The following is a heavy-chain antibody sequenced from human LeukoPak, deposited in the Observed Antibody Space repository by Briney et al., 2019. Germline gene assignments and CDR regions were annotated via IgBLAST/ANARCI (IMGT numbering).Heavy chain of an antibody. CDR2: IYYSGST. CDR3: ARDLGRGASGDY. Sequence: SETLSLTCTVSGGSISNKYWSWIRQPPGKGLEWIGYIYYSGSTNYNPSLKSRVTILVDTSKNQFSLKLSSVTAADTAVYYCARDLGRGASGDYWGQGTLVTVSS. CDR1: GGSISNKY. V-gene: IGHV4-59*12. D-gene: IGHD3-10*01. J-gene: IGHJ4*02.